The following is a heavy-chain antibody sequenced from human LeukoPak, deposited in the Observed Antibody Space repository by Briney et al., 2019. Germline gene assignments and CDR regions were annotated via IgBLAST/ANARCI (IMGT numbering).Heavy chain of an antibody. CDR2: IYYSGSTYYT. CDR3: ARKGQQLLPY. Sequence: SETLSRTCTVSGGSISSRGYYWGWIRQPPGKGLEWIGSIYYSGSTYYTYYNPSLKRRVTISIDTSKNQFSLKVTSVIAADTAVYYCARKGQQLLPYWGQGTLVTVSS. D-gene: IGHD6-13*01. J-gene: IGHJ4*02. V-gene: IGHV4-39*01. CDR1: GGSISSRGYY.